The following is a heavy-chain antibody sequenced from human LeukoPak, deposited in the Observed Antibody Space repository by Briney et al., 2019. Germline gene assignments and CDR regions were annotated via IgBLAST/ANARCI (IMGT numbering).Heavy chain of an antibody. CDR3: TKDPNGDYVGAFDP. D-gene: IGHD4-17*01. CDR2: ITGGHYPT. Sequence: GGSLRLSCAASGFSFSSFAMTWVRQAPGKGLEWASSITGGHYPTYNTDSVKGRFTISRDNSKNTLYLQMNSLRADDTAVYYCTKDPNGDYVGAFDPWGQGTLVTVSS. CDR1: GFSFSSFA. V-gene: IGHV3-23*01. J-gene: IGHJ5*02.